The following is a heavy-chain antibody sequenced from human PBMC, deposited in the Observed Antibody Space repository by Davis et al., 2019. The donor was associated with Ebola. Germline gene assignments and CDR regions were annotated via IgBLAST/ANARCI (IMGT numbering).Heavy chain of an antibody. D-gene: IGHD3-3*01. CDR3: VRGGTYSDFWSGDY. CDR2: IYHSGTT. V-gene: IGHV4-34*01. J-gene: IGHJ4*02. Sequence: SETLSLTCAVYGGSFSGYYWSWVRQPAGKGLEWIGEIYHSGTTNHNPSLKSRVTMSINTSKNQLSLKLSSVTAADTAFYYCVRGGTYSDFWSGDYWGQGTRVTVSS. CDR1: GGSFSGYY.